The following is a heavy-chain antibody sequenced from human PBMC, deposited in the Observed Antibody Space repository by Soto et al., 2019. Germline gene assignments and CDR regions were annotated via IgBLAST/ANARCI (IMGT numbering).Heavy chain of an antibody. V-gene: IGHV1-69*01. D-gene: IGHD6-13*01. CDR2: SIPVFGTA. CDR1: GGTFRNYA. CDR3: AIPLPKQQLVRGAFDH. J-gene: IGHJ4*01. Sequence: QVQLVKSGAEVKKPGSSVKLSCKTSGGTFRNYAINWVRQAPGQGLEWMGGSIPVFGTANYAQTFQGRFTITADESTSTAYMELSSLRSEDTAVYYCAIPLPKQQLVRGAFDHWGHGTLVTVAS.